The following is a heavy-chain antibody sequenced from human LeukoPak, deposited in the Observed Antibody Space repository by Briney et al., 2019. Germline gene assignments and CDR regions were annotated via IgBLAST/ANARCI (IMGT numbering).Heavy chain of an antibody. J-gene: IGHJ4*02. CDR2: IDPSDSYT. Sequence: GESLKISCQGSGYSFTSYWISWVRQMPGKGLEWMGRIDPSDSYTNYSPSFQGHVTISADKSISTAYLQWSSLKAADTAMYYCATRGEGATVTIFDYWGQGTLVTVSS. CDR3: ATRGEGATVTIFDY. CDR1: GYSFTSYW. V-gene: IGHV5-10-1*01. D-gene: IGHD4-17*01.